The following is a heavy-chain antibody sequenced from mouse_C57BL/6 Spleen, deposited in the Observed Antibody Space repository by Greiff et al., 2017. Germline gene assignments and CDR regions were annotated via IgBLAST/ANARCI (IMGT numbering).Heavy chain of an antibody. CDR2: IYPGDGDT. J-gene: IGHJ4*01. Sequence: VQLQQSGPELVKPGASVKISCKASGYAFSSSWMNWVKQRPGKGLEWIGRIYPGDGDTNYNGKFKGKATLTADKSSSTAYMQLSSLTSEDSAVYCCARTGPGDAMDYWGQGTSVTVSS. V-gene: IGHV1-82*01. CDR1: GYAFSSSW. CDR3: ARTGPGDAMDY.